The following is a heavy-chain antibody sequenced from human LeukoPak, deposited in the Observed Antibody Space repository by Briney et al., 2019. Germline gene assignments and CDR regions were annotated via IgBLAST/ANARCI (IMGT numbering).Heavy chain of an antibody. CDR1: GYTFTSYG. Sequence: ASVKVSCKASGYTFTSYGNSWVRQAPGQGLEWMGWISAYNGNTNYAQKLQGRVTMTTDTSTSTAYMELRSLRSDNTAVYYCARDCSSTSCYTDLVFNYYYYGMDVWGQGTTVTVSS. D-gene: IGHD2-2*02. CDR3: ARDCSSTSCYTDLVFNYYYYGMDV. J-gene: IGHJ6*02. CDR2: ISAYNGNT. V-gene: IGHV1-18*01.